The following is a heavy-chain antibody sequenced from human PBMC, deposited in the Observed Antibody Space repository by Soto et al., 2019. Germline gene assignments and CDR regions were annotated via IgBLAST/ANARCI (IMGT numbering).Heavy chain of an antibody. D-gene: IGHD3-10*01. J-gene: IGHJ6*02. CDR3: AGGGVRGVITRTRDYYGMDV. V-gene: IGHV5-51*01. Sequence: GESLKISCKGSGYSFTSYWIGWVRRMPGKGLEWMGSIYPGDSDTRYSPAFQGQVTISADKSISTAYLQWSSLKASDTAIYYCAGGGVRGVITRTRDYYGMDVWGQGTTVTVSS. CDR2: IYPGDSDT. CDR1: GYSFTSYW.